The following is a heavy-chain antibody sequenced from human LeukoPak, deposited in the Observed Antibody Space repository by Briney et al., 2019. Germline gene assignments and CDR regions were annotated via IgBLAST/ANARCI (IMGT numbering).Heavy chain of an antibody. J-gene: IGHJ1*01. Sequence: GASVKVSRKASGGTFSSYTISWVRQAPGQGLEWMGRIIPILGIANYAQKFQGRVTITADKSTSTAYMELSSLRSEDTAVYYCAVAVTPVLNPSAEYFQHWGQGTLVTVSS. CDR3: AVAVTPVLNPSAEYFQH. CDR1: GGTFSSYT. V-gene: IGHV1-69*02. CDR2: IIPILGIA. D-gene: IGHD2-15*01.